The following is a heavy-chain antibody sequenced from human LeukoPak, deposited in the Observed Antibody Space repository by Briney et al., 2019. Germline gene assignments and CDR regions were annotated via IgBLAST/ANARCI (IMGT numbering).Heavy chain of an antibody. Sequence: ASVKVSCKASGYTFTSYDINWVRQATGQGLEWMGWMNPNSGNTGYAQKFQGRVTITRNTSISTAYMELSSLRSEDTAVYYCARGSSVRDIAARPSDYWGQGTLVTVSS. J-gene: IGHJ4*02. V-gene: IGHV1-8*03. D-gene: IGHD6-6*01. CDR1: GYTFTSYD. CDR3: ARGSSVRDIAARPSDY. CDR2: MNPNSGNT.